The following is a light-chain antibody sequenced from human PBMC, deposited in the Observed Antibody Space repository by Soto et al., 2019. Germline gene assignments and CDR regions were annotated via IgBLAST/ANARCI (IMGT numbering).Light chain of an antibody. CDR1: SNDVGRYNY. CDR2: AVT. CDR3: SSFTGSDKIV. Sequence: QSVLTQPASVTGSPGQSITISCSGTSNDVGRYNYVSWYQQHPGKAPKVLIYAVTTPPSGVSNRFSGSKSGNTASVTISALQGDDDDAYFCSSFTGSDKIVFGGGTKLTVL. V-gene: IGLV2-14*01. J-gene: IGLJ2*01.